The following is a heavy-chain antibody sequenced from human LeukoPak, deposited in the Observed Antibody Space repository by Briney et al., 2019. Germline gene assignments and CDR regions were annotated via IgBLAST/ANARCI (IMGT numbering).Heavy chain of an antibody. CDR1: GGSFSGYY. J-gene: IGHJ4*02. D-gene: IGHD3-10*01. CDR3: ALGRSSGSYYNVGGDY. V-gene: IGHV4-34*01. CDR2: INHSGST. Sequence: SETLSLTCAVYGGSFSGYYWSWIRQPPGKGLEWIGEINHSGSTNYNPSLKSRVTISVDTSKNQFSLKLSSVTAADTAVYYCALGRSSGSYYNVGGDYWGQETLVTVSS.